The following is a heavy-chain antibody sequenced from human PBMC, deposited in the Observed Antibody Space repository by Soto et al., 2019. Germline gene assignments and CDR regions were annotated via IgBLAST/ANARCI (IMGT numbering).Heavy chain of an antibody. D-gene: IGHD2-15*01. J-gene: IGHJ6*03. CDR3: ARAVVVAARFYYYMDV. CDR1: GGSISSGGYS. V-gene: IGHV4-30-2*01. Sequence: SETLSLTCAGSGGSISSGGYSWSWIRQPPGKGLEWIGEIYHSGSTNYNPSLKSRVTISVDKSKNQFSLKLSSVTAADTAVYYCARAVVVAARFYYYMDVWGKGTTVTLSS. CDR2: IYHSGST.